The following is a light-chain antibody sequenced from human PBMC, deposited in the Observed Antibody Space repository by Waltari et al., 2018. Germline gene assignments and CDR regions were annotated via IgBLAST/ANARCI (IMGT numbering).Light chain of an antibody. V-gene: IGKV4-1*01. J-gene: IGKJ2*01. CDR2: WAS. Sequence: IVMSQSPDSLPLLLGEGATLNSHSSPSFLYSSNDKNYLAWYQQKPGQPPKLLIYWASTRESGVPDRFSGSGSGTDFTLTISSLQAEDVAVYHCQQYYSTPQTFGQGTKLEI. CDR3: QQYYSTPQT. CDR1: PSFLYSSNDKNY.